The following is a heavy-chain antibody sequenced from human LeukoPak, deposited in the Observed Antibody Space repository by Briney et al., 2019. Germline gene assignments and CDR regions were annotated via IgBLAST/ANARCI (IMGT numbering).Heavy chain of an antibody. V-gene: IGHV3-30*18. CDR2: ISYDGSNK. J-gene: IGHJ3*02. CDR1: GFTFGSYG. Sequence: GRSLRLSCAASGFTFGSYGMHWVRQAPGKGLDWVAVISYDGSNKYYVDSVKGRFTISRDNSKNMLYLQTNSLRAEDTAVYYCAKNELLWFGEFDAFDIWGQGTMVTVSS. D-gene: IGHD3-10*01. CDR3: AKNELLWFGEFDAFDI.